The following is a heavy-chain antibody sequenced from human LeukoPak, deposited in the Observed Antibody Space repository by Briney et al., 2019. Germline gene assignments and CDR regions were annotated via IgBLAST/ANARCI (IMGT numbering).Heavy chain of an antibody. Sequence: SETLSLTCTVSGGSISSSSYYWGWIRQPPGKGLEWIGSIYYSGSTYYNPSLKSRVTISVDTSKNQCSLKLSSVTAVDTAVYYCARHNWNYEIYFDYWGQGTLVTVSS. CDR2: IYYSGST. V-gene: IGHV4-39*01. D-gene: IGHD1-7*01. J-gene: IGHJ4*02. CDR1: GGSISSSSYY. CDR3: ARHNWNYEIYFDY.